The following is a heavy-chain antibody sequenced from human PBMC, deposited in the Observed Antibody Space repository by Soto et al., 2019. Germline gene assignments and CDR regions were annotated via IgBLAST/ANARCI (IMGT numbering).Heavy chain of an antibody. V-gene: IGHV1-18*01. CDR3: ARDRWYSSSSPQNTWFDP. Sequence: ASVKVSCKASGYTFTSYGISWVRQAPGQGLEWMGWISAYNGNTNYAQKLQGRVTMTTDTSTSTAYMELRSLRSDDTAVYYCARDRWYSSSSPQNTWFDPWGQGTLVTVSS. CDR2: ISAYNGNT. J-gene: IGHJ5*02. CDR1: GYTFTSYG. D-gene: IGHD6-6*01.